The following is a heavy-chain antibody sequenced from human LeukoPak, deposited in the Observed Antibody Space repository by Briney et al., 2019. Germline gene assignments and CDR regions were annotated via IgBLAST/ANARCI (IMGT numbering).Heavy chain of an antibody. CDR1: GFSVSSNY. D-gene: IGHD4-17*01. CDR3: ARSPTVTQGFDY. V-gene: IGHV4-34*01. CDR2: INHSGST. Sequence: PGGSLRLSCAASGFSVSSNYMNWVRQAPGKGLEWIGEINHSGSTNYNPSLKSRVTISVDTSKNQFSLKLSSVTAADTAVYYCARSPTVTQGFDYWGQGTLVTVSS. J-gene: IGHJ4*02.